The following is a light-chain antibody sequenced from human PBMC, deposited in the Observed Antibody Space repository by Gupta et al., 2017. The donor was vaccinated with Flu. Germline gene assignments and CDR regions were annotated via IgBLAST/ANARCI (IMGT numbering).Light chain of an antibody. J-gene: IGKJ1*01. V-gene: IGKV1-39*01. Sequence: DNQITQSPSSLCASVGDRVTITCRASYSNRRYLDWYQQKPGQAPQVLIFQASSLYSGVPSRFSGSGSGTDFALTVSSLQPEDFAIYYCQQCYGTLWTFGPGTKVEIK. CDR2: QAS. CDR1: YSNRRY. CDR3: QQCYGTLWT.